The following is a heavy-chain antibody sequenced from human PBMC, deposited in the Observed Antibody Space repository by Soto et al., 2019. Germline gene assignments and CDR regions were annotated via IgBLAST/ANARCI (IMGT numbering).Heavy chain of an antibody. J-gene: IGHJ5*02. CDR1: GFTFINAW. V-gene: IGHV3-15*01. D-gene: IGHD3-22*01. Sequence: EVQLVESGGGLVKPGGSLRLSCAASGFTFINAWMSWVRQAPGKGLEWVGRIKSKADGGTTDYAAPVKGRFTISRDDSKNTLYLQMNILKTEDTAVYYCTTDPYFYDSSGYSSWGQGTLVTVSS. CDR3: TTDPYFYDSSGYSS. CDR2: IKSKADGGTT.